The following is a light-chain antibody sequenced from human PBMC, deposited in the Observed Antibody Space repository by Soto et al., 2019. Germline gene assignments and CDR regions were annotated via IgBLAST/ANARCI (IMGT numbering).Light chain of an antibody. V-gene: IGLV7-46*01. Sequence: QAVVTQEHSLTVSPGGTVTLTCGSSTGAVTSGHYPYWFQQKPGQAPRILIYDTSNKYSWTPARFSGSLLGGKAALTLSGAQLEDEAEYYCLLSYSGPRVVFGGGTKLTVL. J-gene: IGLJ3*02. CDR2: DTS. CDR1: TGAVTSGHY. CDR3: LLSYSGPRVV.